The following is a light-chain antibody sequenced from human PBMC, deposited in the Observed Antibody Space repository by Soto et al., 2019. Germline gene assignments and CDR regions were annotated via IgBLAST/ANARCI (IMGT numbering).Light chain of an antibody. CDR3: SSYTSRSTRV. CDR2: EVN. CDR1: SSDVGFYDY. J-gene: IGLJ3*02. Sequence: QSALTQPASVSGSPGQSMTISCTGTSSDVGFYDYVSWYQHHPGKAPKLIIYEVNNRPSGVSNRFSGSKSGNTASLTISGLQAEDEADYYCSSYTSRSTRVFGGGTKVTVL. V-gene: IGLV2-14*01.